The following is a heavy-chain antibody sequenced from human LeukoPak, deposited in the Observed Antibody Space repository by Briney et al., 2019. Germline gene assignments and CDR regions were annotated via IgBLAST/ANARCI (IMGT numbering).Heavy chain of an antibody. D-gene: IGHD6-13*01. CDR2: IIPIFGTA. CDR3: ARGLSIAAAGFDY. Sequence: ASVKVSCEASGGSFSSYAISWVRQAPGQGLEWMGGIIPIFGTANYAQKFQGRVTITADESTSTAYMELSSLRSEDTAVYYCARGLSIAAAGFDYRGQGTLVTVSS. J-gene: IGHJ4*02. V-gene: IGHV1-69*13. CDR1: GGSFSSYA.